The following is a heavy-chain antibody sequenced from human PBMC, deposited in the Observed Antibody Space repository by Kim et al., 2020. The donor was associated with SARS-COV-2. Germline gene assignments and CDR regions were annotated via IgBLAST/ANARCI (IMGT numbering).Heavy chain of an antibody. Sequence: GGSLRLSCAASGFTFSSYGMHWVRQAPGKGLEWVAVISYDGSNKYYADSVKGRFTISRDNSKNTLYLQMNSLRAEDTAVYYCAKGVGQLVGGGWFDPWG. V-gene: IGHV3-30*18. D-gene: IGHD6-6*01. J-gene: IGHJ5*02. CDR3: AKGVGQLVGGGWFDP. CDR2: ISYDGSNK. CDR1: GFTFSSYG.